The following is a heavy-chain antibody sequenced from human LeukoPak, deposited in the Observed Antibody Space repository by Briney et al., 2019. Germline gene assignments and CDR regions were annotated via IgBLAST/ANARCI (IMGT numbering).Heavy chain of an antibody. V-gene: IGHV4-39*07. CDR2: IYYSGST. Sequence: SETLSLTCTVSGGSVSSSSYYWGWIRQPPGKGLEWIGSIYYSGSTNYNPSLKSRVTISVDTSKNQFSLKLNSVTAADTAVYFCARGGASSKWLDSWGQGILVTVSS. CDR1: GGSVSSSSYY. J-gene: IGHJ5*01. D-gene: IGHD4/OR15-4a*01. CDR3: ARGGASSKWLDS.